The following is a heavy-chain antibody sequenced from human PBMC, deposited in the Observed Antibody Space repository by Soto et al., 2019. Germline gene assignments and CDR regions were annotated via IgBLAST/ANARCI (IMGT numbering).Heavy chain of an antibody. CDR3: AKGPSGYIYYYYYYYMDV. D-gene: IGHD5-12*01. CDR1: GFTFDDYA. CDR2: ISWNSGSI. Sequence: EVQLVGSGGGLVQPGRSLRLSCAASGFTFDDYAMHWVRQAPGKGLEWVSGISWNSGSIGYADSVKGRFTISRDNAKNSLYLQMNSLRAEDTALYYCAKGPSGYIYYYYYYYMDVWGKGTTVTVSS. J-gene: IGHJ6*03. V-gene: IGHV3-9*01.